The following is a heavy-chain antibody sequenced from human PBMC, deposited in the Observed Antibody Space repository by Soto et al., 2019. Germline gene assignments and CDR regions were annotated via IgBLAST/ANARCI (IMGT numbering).Heavy chain of an antibody. J-gene: IGHJ4*02. CDR2: IRASGGGT. CDR3: AKVPEWIRQIDY. V-gene: IGHV3-23*01. Sequence: EVQLLESGGGLVQPGGSLRLSCAASGFTFSSYAMSWVRQAPGTGLEWVSSIRASGGGTYYADSVKGRFTISRDNSKNSLFLQMNSLRAEDTAVYYCAKVPEWIRQIDYWGQGTLVTVSS. D-gene: IGHD5-18*01. CDR1: GFTFSSYA.